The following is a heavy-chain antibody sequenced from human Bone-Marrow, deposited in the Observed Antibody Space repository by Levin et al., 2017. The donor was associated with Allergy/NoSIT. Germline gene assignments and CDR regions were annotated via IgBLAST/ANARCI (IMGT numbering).Heavy chain of an antibody. CDR2: IYPADSDT. CDR1: GYSFTTYW. J-gene: IGHJ4*02. CDR3: VRQSNYDFWSGYPDY. Sequence: GESLKISCQGSGYSFTTYWIGWVRQMPGKGLEWMGIIYPADSDTRYSPSFQGQVTISADKSINNAYLEWSSLKASDTAIYYCVRQSNYDFWSGYPDYWGQGTLVTVSS. D-gene: IGHD3-3*01. V-gene: IGHV5-51*01.